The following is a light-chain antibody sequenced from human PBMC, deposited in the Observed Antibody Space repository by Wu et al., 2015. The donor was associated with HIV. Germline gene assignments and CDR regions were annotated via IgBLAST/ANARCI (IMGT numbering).Light chain of an antibody. CDR2: GAS. V-gene: IGKV3-15*01. J-gene: IGKJ2*01. Sequence: EVVMTQSPATLSVSPGERATLSCRTSQSVSNSLAWYQHKPGQAPRLLIYGASTRATDIPARFSGSGSGTEFTLTISSIQSEDFAVYYCQQYNDWPRTFGQGTKLEIK. CDR3: QQYNDWPRT. CDR1: QSVSNS.